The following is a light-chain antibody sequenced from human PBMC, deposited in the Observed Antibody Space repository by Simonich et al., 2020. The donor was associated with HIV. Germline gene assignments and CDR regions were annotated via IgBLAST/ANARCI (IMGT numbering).Light chain of an antibody. J-gene: IGLJ3*02. CDR3: SSYTSSSTWV. Sequence: QSALTQPASVSGSPGQSITISCTGTRSDVGGYNYVSWYQQHPVKAPKLMIYDVIKLPSGVANRVSGSKSGNTASLTISWLQAEDEADYYCSSYTSSSTWVFGGGTKLTVL. CDR1: RSDVGGYNY. CDR2: DVI. V-gene: IGLV2-14*01.